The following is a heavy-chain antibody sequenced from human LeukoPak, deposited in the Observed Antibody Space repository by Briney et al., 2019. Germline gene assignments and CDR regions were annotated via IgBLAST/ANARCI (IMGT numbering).Heavy chain of an antibody. CDR1: GGSIRSSNSF. J-gene: IGHJ4*02. CDR2: IYYNGNT. Sequence: SETLSLTCSVSGGSIRSSNSFWGWIRQPPGERLEWIATIYYNGNTYYNPSLQSRVTISVDTSTDQFSLKLNSVIAADTAVYYCARATAAPSSYFFDHWGQGTLVTVSS. V-gene: IGHV4-39*07. CDR3: ARATAAPSSYFFDH. D-gene: IGHD6-25*01.